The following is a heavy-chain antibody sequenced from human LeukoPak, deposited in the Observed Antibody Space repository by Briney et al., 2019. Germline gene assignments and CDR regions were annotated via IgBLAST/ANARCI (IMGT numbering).Heavy chain of an antibody. CDR3: ARNVRLVRGAVDY. V-gene: IGHV4-34*01. CDR2: INHSGST. CDR1: GGSFSGYY. J-gene: IGHJ4*02. Sequence: PSETLSLTCAVYGGSFSGYYWTWIRQPPGKGLEWIGEINHSGSTNYNPSLKSRVTISVDTSKNQFSLKLSSVTAADTAVYYCARNVRLVRGAVDYWGQGTLVTVSS. D-gene: IGHD3-10*01.